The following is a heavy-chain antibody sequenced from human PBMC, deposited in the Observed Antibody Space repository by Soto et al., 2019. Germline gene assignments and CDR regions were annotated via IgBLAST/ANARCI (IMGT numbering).Heavy chain of an antibody. CDR1: GGTFSSYA. CDR3: ARDRNYDYVWGSYRSGWFDP. D-gene: IGHD3-16*02. Sequence: ASVKVSCKASGGTFSSYAISWVRQAPGQGLEWMGGIIPIFGTAHYAQKFQGRVTITADESTSTAYMELSSLRSEDTAVYYCARDRNYDYVWGSYRSGWFDPWGQGTLVTVSS. CDR2: IIPIFGTA. J-gene: IGHJ5*02. V-gene: IGHV1-69*13.